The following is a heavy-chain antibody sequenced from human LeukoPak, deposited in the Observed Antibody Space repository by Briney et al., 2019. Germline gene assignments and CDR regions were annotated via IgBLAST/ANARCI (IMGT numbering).Heavy chain of an antibody. CDR1: GYTFTSYY. CDR2: INPSGGST. D-gene: IGHD6-13*01. J-gene: IGHJ6*02. V-gene: IGHV1-46*01. CDR3: ARGAAAGAKSNYYYGMDV. Sequence: GASVTVSCTASGYTFTSYYMHWVRQAPGQGLEWMGIINPSGGSTSYAQKFQGRVTMTRDTSTSTVYMELSSLRSEDTAVYYCARGAAAGAKSNYYYGMDVWGQGTTVTVSS.